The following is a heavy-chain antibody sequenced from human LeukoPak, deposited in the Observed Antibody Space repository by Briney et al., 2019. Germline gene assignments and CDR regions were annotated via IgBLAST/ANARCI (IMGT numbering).Heavy chain of an antibody. V-gene: IGHV3-30-3*01. Sequence: GGSLRLSCAASGFTFSSYAMHWVRQAPGKGLEWVAVISYDGSNKYYADSVKGRFTISRDNSKNTLYLQMNSLRAEDTAVYYCARDGDEGGSYEDYWGQGTLVTVSS. CDR1: GFTFSSYA. CDR2: ISYDGSNK. J-gene: IGHJ4*02. CDR3: ARDGDEGGSYEDY. D-gene: IGHD1-26*01.